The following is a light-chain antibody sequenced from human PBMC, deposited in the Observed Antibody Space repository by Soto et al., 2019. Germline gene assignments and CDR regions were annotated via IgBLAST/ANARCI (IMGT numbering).Light chain of an antibody. V-gene: IGLV2-23*02. CDR3: CSYADSDTWV. CDR2: EVN. CDR1: SSDVGNYDL. J-gene: IGLJ3*02. Sequence: QSALTQPASVSGSPGQSITISCTGTSSDVGNYDLVSWYQQHPGKAPKLMIYEVNKRPSGVSNRFSGSKSGNTASLTISGLPAEDEADYYCCSYADSDTWVFGGGTKLTVL.